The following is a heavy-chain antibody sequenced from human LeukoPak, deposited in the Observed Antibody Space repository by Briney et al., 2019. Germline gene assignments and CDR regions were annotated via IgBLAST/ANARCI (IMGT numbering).Heavy chain of an antibody. Sequence: SETLSLTCAVYGGSFSGYYWSWIRQPPGKGLEWIGGINHRGSTNYNPSLKSRVTMSVDTSKNQFSLKLSSVTAADTAVYYCARGRGAARFVTIEFDYWGQGALVTVSS. CDR1: GGSFSGYY. D-gene: IGHD6-6*01. J-gene: IGHJ4*02. V-gene: IGHV4-34*01. CDR2: INHRGST. CDR3: ARGRGAARFVTIEFDY.